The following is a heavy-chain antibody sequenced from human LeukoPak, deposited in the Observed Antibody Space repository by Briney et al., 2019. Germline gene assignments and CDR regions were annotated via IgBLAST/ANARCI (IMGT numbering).Heavy chain of an antibody. V-gene: IGHV4-59*01. Sequence: SETLFLTCTVSGESISGFYWTWIRQPPGKGLEWIGYIYYSGSTNYNPSLKSRVTISVDTSKNQFSLKLSSVTAADTAVYYCARDGAMVRGVINDAFDIWGQGTMVTVSS. CDR3: ARDGAMVRGVINDAFDI. CDR1: GESISGFY. CDR2: IYYSGST. D-gene: IGHD3-10*01. J-gene: IGHJ3*02.